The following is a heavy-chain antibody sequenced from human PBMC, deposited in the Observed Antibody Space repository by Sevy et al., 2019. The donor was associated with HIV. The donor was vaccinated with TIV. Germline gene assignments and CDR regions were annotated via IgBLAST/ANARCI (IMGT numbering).Heavy chain of an antibody. J-gene: IGHJ4*02. CDR2: IIPILGTV. Sequence: ASVKVSCKASGGTFSRYGISWVRQAPGQGLEWMGGIIPILGTVNYAQKFQGRVTITADESTKTAYMELSSLRSEETAVYYCARGGGNGWYYFDYWGQETLVTVSS. CDR3: ARGGGNGWYYFDY. V-gene: IGHV1-69*13. D-gene: IGHD6-19*01. CDR1: GGTFSRYG.